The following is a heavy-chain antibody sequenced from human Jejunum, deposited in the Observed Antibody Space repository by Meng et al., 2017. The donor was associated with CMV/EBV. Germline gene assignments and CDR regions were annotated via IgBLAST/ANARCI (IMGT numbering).Heavy chain of an antibody. CDR3: VRDNRFLDLLSGRCEGSWPCNYFDR. Sequence: WVRQAPGQGLEWIGSLYYSGITYSNPSLKSRVTMSADASKNQFSLRLSSVTVADTALYYCVRDNRFLDLLSGRCEGSWPCNYFDRWGQGTLVTVSS. CDR2: LYYSGIT. V-gene: IGHV4-39*07. J-gene: IGHJ4*02. D-gene: IGHD3/OR15-3a*01.